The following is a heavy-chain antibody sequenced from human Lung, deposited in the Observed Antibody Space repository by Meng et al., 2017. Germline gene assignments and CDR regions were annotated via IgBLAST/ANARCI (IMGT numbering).Heavy chain of an antibody. CDR1: GGSFSDYY. V-gene: IGHV4-34*01. Sequence: QAQLQQWGAGLLKPSETLSLTCVVPGGSFSDYYWGWIRQPPGKGLEWIGEINHSGSTNYNPSLESRATISVDTSQNNLSLKLSSVTAADSAVYYCARGPTTMAHDFDYWGQGTLVTVSS. CDR2: INHSGST. CDR3: ARGPTTMAHDFDY. J-gene: IGHJ4*02. D-gene: IGHD4-11*01.